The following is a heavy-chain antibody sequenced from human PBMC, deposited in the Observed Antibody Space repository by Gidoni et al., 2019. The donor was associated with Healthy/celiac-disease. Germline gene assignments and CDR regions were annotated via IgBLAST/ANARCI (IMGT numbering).Heavy chain of an antibody. CDR3: ARGGGYSYGSYWYFDL. Sequence: QVHLVHSGAEVKKPGSSVKVSCKASGCTFSSYTISWVRQAPGHGLEWMGRISSILGIANDAQKFQGGVTITADKSTSTAYMELSSLRSEDTAVDYCARGGGYSYGSYWYFDLWGRGTLVTVSS. CDR2: ISSILGIA. J-gene: IGHJ2*01. CDR1: GCTFSSYT. V-gene: IGHV1-69*02. D-gene: IGHD5-18*01.